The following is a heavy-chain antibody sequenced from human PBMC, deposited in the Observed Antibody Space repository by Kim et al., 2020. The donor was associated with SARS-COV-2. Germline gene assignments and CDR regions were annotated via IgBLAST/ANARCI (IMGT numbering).Heavy chain of an antibody. V-gene: IGHV3-48*02. J-gene: IGHJ5*02. CDR3: ARDPKTTVTTGWFDP. Sequence: DSVKGRFTISRDNAKNSLYLQMNSLRDEDTAVYYGARDPKTTVTTGWFDPWGQGTLVTVSS. D-gene: IGHD4-17*01.